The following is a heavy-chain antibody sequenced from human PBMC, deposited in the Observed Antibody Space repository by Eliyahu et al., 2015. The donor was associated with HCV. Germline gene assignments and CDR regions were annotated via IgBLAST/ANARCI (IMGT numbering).Heavy chain of an antibody. Sequence: EVQLVESGGGLVKXGGSXRLSXXASGFNFNXAWMSWVRQAPGKGLXWIGRIKSKTDGGTTYYAAPVKGRFTISRDDSKNTVYLQMNSLKTEDTAVYFCTAAVHDPFFDCWGQGNLVTVSS. J-gene: IGHJ4*02. V-gene: IGHV3-15*01. CDR3: TAAVHDPFFDC. CDR2: IKSKTDGGTT. CDR1: GFNFNXAW. D-gene: IGHD1-1*01.